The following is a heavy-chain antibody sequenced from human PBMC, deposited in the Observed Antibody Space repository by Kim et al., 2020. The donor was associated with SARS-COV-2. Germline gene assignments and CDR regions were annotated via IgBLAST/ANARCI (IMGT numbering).Heavy chain of an antibody. Sequence: GGSLRLSCAASGFTFSSYSMNWVRQAPGKGLEWVSSISSSSSYIYYADSVKGRFTISRDNAKNSLYLQMNSLRTEDTAVYYCAREVHRPYGEVGYYFDYWGQGTLVTVSS. CDR2: ISSSSSYI. V-gene: IGHV3-21*01. D-gene: IGHD4-17*01. CDR3: AREVHRPYGEVGYYFDY. CDR1: GFTFSSYS. J-gene: IGHJ4*02.